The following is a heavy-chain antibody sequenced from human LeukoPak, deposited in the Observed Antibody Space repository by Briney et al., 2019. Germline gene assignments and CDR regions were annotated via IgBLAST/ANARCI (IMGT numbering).Heavy chain of an antibody. CDR2: ISSSSGYI. CDR1: GFTFSDYY. J-gene: IGHJ5*02. CDR3: ARDSIEAAAGPVNWFDP. V-gene: IGHV3-11*06. Sequence: GGSLRLSCAASGFTFSDYYMTWIRQAPGKGLEWVSSISSSSGYIYYADSVKGRFTISRDNAKNSLYLQMNSLRAEDTAVYYCARDSIEAAAGPVNWFDPWGQGTLVTVSS. D-gene: IGHD6-13*01.